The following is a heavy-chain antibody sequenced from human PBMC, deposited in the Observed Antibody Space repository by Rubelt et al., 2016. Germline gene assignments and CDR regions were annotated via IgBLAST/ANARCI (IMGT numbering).Heavy chain of an antibody. J-gene: IGHJ6*03. CDR1: GFTFSSYW. CDR2: INSDGSST. CDR3: ARGYAAAGTAANYYYYYMDV. Sequence: GGLVQPGGSLRLSCAASGFTFSSYWMHWVRQAPGKGLVWVSRINSDGSSTSYADSVKGRFTISRDNAKNTLYLQMNSLRAEDTAVYYCARGYAAAGTAANYYYYYMDVWGKGTTVTVSS. V-gene: IGHV3-74*01. D-gene: IGHD6-13*01.